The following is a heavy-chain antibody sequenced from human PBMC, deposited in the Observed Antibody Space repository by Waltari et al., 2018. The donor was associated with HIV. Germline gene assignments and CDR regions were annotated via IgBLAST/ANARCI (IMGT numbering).Heavy chain of an antibody. D-gene: IGHD4-4*01. J-gene: IGHJ5*02. CDR1: GGSMTSSSYY. CDR3: ARSFSGYSNYFDP. CDR2: MSYSGST. Sequence: QLQLQESGPGLVKSPETLSITCTVSGGSMTSSSYYWGWIRQPPGKGLEWIGSMSYSGSTYHNPSLRSRLTISVDTSKNQFSLKLTSVTAADTAVYYCARSFSGYSNYFDPWGQGTLVTVSS. V-gene: IGHV4-39*01.